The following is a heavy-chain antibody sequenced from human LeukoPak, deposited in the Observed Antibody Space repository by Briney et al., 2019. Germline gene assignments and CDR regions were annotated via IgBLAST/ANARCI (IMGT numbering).Heavy chain of an antibody. CDR1: GGSISSSSYY. D-gene: IGHD3-10*01. Sequence: SETLSLTCTVSGGSISSSSYYWGWIRQPPGKGLEWIGSIYYSGSTYYNPSLKSRVTISVDTPKNQFSLKLSSVTAADTAVYYCARYGSGSYYHFDYWGQGTLVTVSS. CDR3: ARYGSGSYYHFDY. J-gene: IGHJ4*02. CDR2: IYYSGST. V-gene: IGHV4-39*01.